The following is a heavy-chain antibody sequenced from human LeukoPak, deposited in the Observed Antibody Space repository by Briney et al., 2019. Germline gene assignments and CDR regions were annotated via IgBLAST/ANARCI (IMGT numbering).Heavy chain of an antibody. Sequence: PSETLSLTCTVSGGSLSSSSYYWGWIRQPPGTGLEWIGSIYYSGSTYYNPSLKSRVTISVDTSKNQFPLKLSSVTAADTAVYYCARSSTVTPTVLGAFDIWGQGTMVTVSS. V-gene: IGHV4-39*01. CDR1: GGSLSSSSYY. J-gene: IGHJ3*02. D-gene: IGHD4-17*01. CDR3: ARSSTVTPTVLGAFDI. CDR2: IYYSGST.